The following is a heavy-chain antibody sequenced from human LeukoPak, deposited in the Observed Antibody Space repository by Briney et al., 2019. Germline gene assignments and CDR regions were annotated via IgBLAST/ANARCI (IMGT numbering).Heavy chain of an antibody. J-gene: IGHJ3*02. Sequence: PSETLSLTCAVYGGSFSGYYWSWIRQPPGKGLEWIGEINHSGSTNYNPSLKSRVTISVDTSKNQFSLKLGSVTAADTAVYYCARGRLTPYGSGSYDAFDIWGQGTMVTVSS. CDR2: INHSGST. D-gene: IGHD3-10*01. V-gene: IGHV4-34*01. CDR1: GGSFSGYY. CDR3: ARGRLTPYGSGSYDAFDI.